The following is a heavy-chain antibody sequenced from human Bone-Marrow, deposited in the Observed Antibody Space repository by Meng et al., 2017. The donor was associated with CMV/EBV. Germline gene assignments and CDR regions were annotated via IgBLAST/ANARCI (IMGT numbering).Heavy chain of an antibody. Sequence: ASVKVSCKASGYTFTSYYMHWVRQAPGQGLEWMGIINPSSGSTSYAQKFQGRVTMTRDTSTSTVYMELSSLRSEDTAVYYCARERITIFGGYGMDVWGQGTTVTVSS. D-gene: IGHD3-3*01. CDR3: ARERITIFGGYGMDV. J-gene: IGHJ6*02. V-gene: IGHV1-46*01. CDR1: GYTFTSYY. CDR2: INPSSGST.